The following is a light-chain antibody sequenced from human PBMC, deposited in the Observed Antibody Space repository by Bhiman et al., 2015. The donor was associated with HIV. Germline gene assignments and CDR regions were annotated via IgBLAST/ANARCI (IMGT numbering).Light chain of an antibody. CDR1: KLGDKY. CDR2: QDS. V-gene: IGLV3-1*01. CDR3: CSYAGSSPVV. Sequence: SYELTQPPSVSVSPGQTANITCSGDKLGDKYASWCQQRPGQSPVLVIYQDSKRPSGVSNRFSGSKSGNTASLTISGLQAEDEADYYCCSYAGSSPVVFGGGTKLTVL. J-gene: IGLJ2*01.